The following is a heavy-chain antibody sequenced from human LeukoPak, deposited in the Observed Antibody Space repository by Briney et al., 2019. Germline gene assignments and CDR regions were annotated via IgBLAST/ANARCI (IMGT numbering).Heavy chain of an antibody. CDR1: GFTFNSYA. V-gene: IGHV3-23*01. CDR3: AKDLYSSGWYSGFDC. CDR2: ISGSGGST. J-gene: IGHJ4*02. Sequence: GGSLRLSCAASGFTFNSYAMSWVRQAPGKGLEWVSAISGSGGSTYYADSVKGRFTISRDNSKNTLYLQMNSLRAEDTAVYYCAKDLYSSGWYSGFDCWGQGTLVTVSS. D-gene: IGHD6-19*01.